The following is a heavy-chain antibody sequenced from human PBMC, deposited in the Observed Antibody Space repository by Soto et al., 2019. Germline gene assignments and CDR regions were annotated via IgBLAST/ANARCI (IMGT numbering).Heavy chain of an antibody. J-gene: IGHJ4*02. D-gene: IGHD5-12*01. CDR2: ISSSSSTI. V-gene: IGHV3-48*01. CDR3: ASQCSEWLLFAS. CDR1: GFTFSSYS. Sequence: EVQLVESGGGLVQPVGSLRLSCAASGFTFSSYSMNWVRQAPGKGLEWVSYISSSSSTIYYAASVKGRFTISRDNAKHSLHLRMNSLRAEDTAVYECASQCSEWLLFASWGQGNLVTVSS.